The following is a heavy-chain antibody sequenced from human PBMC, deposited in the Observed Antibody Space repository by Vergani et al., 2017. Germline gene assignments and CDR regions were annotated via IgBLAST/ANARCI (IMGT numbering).Heavy chain of an antibody. J-gene: IGHJ6*02. CDR2: ISGSGGST. V-gene: IGHV3-23*01. CDR3: AKGDRYFDWPIYYYYYGMDV. Sequence: EVQLLESGGGLVQPGGSLRLSCAASGFTFSSYAMSWVRQVPGKGLEWVSAISGSGGSTYYADSVKGRFTISRDNSKNTLYLQMNSLRAEDTAVYYCAKGDRYFDWPIYYYYYGMDVWGQGTTVTVSS. CDR1: GFTFSSYA. D-gene: IGHD3-9*01.